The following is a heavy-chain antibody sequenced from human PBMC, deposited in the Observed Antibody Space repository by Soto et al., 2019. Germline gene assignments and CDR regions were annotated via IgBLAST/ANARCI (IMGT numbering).Heavy chain of an antibody. D-gene: IGHD1-26*01. Sequence: QVQLVQSGAEVKKPGSSVKVSCKASGGTFSSYAISWVRQAPGQGLEWMGGIIPIFGTANYAQKFQGRVTITAAESASTASMGLSSLRSEDTAVYYCARERRMWEDYYYYYYGMDVWGQGGTVTVSS. CDR1: GGTFSSYA. J-gene: IGHJ6*02. CDR2: IIPIFGTA. CDR3: ARERRMWEDYYYYYYGMDV. V-gene: IGHV1-69*01.